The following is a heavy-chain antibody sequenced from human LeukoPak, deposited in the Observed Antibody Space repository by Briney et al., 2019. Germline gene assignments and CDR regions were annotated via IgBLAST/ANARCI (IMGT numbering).Heavy chain of an antibody. CDR1: GFTFSSYA. D-gene: IGHD2-2*01. CDR3: AKDPGYCTSSSCYTFDY. CDR2: ISGSGGST. J-gene: IGHJ4*02. Sequence: GGSLRPSCAASGFTFSSYAMSWVRQVPGKGLEWVSAISGSGGSTYYADSVKGRFTISRDNSKNTLYLQMNSLTPEDTAMYYCAKDPGYCTSSSCYTFDYWGQGTLVTVSS. V-gene: IGHV3-23*01.